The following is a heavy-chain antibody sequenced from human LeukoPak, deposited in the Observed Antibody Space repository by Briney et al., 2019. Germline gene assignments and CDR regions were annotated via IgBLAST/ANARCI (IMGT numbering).Heavy chain of an antibody. V-gene: IGHV1-2*02. CDR3: ARSRMTTLPGFDY. CDR2: INPNSGAT. Sequence: ASVKVSCKPSGYTFIDYYVHWVRQAPGQGLEWMGWINPNSGATNSAQNLQGRVTLTRDKSMITAYLDLSGLTYDDTAVYYCARSRMTTLPGFDYWGQGTLVTVSS. CDR1: GYTFIDYY. J-gene: IGHJ4*02. D-gene: IGHD1-1*01.